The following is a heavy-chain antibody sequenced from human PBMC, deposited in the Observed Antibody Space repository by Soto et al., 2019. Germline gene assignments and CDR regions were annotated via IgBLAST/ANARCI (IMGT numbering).Heavy chain of an antibody. CDR1: GGSIGGRSYS. Sequence: SQTLSLTCIVSGGSIGGRSYSWAWIRQPPGKGLEWIGTIYYGGNTYYNPSLKSRVTISVDTSKNQFSLELSSVTAADTAVYSCARHPGYSSGSSCYCYYTMDVWGQGTTVTVSP. V-gene: IGHV4-39*01. CDR2: IYYGGNT. J-gene: IGHJ6*01. D-gene: IGHD2-2*01. CDR3: ARHPGYSSGSSCYCYYTMDV.